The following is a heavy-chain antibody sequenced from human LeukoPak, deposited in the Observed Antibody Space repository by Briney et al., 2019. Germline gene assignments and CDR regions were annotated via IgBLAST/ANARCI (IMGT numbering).Heavy chain of an antibody. CDR1: GFTFSSFE. V-gene: IGHV3-23*01. CDR3: AKEKLDYSNIRYFDY. Sequence: HPGGSLRLSCAASGFTFSSFEMNWVRRAPGKGLEWVSAISGSGGSTYYADSVKGRFTISRDNSKNTLYLQMTSLRAEDTAVYYCAKEKLDYSNIRYFDYWGQGTLVTVSS. D-gene: IGHD4-11*01. CDR2: ISGSGGST. J-gene: IGHJ4*02.